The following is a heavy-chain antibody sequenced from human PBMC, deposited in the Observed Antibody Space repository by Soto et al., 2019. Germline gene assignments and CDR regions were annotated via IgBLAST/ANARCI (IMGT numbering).Heavy chain of an antibody. CDR3: ARRYGVYFDY. CDR2: IYYSGST. J-gene: IGHJ4*02. V-gene: IGHV4-59*08. D-gene: IGHD4-17*01. CDR1: GGSISSYY. Sequence: SETLTLTCTVAGGSISSYYWCWIRQPPGKGLEWIGYIYYSGSTNYNPSLKSRVTISVDTSKNQFSLKLSTVTAADTAVYYCARRYGVYFDYWGQGTLVTVSS.